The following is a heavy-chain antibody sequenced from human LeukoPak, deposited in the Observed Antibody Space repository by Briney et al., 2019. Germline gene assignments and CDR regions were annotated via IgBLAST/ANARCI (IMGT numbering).Heavy chain of an antibody. V-gene: IGHV1-69*13. CDR3: ASGYSSSWYVDY. CDR1: GGTFSSYA. CDR2: IIPIFGTA. J-gene: IGHJ4*02. D-gene: IGHD6-13*01. Sequence: SVKVSFKASGGTFSSYAISWVRQAPGQGREWMGGIIPIFGTANYAQKFQGRVTITADESTSTAYMELSSLRSEDTAVYYCASGYSSSWYVDYWGQGTLVTVPS.